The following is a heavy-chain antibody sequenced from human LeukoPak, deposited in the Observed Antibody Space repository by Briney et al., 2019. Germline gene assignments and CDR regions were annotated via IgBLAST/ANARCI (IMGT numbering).Heavy chain of an antibody. CDR1: GFTFSSYG. Sequence: GGSLRLSCAASGFTFSSYGMNWVRQAPGKGLEWVSYISSSSTTIYYADPVKGRFTISRDNAENSLYLQMSSLRDEDTAVYYCATRYCSVGVCYLNYWGQGTLVTVFS. V-gene: IGHV3-48*02. J-gene: IGHJ4*02. CDR2: ISSSSTTI. CDR3: ATRYCSVGVCYLNY. D-gene: IGHD2-8*02.